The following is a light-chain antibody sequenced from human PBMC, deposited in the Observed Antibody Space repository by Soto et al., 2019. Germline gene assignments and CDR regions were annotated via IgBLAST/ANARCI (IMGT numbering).Light chain of an antibody. CDR3: KQYNNWPLT. CDR2: DAS. CDR1: QSVDND. J-gene: IGKJ4*01. Sequence: EIVLTQSPSTRSVSPGDRATVSPTDSQSVDNDLAWYQQKPGQPPRLLIYDASTRATGIPARFSGSQSGTEFTLTISSLLSEDFAVYYCKQYNNWPLTFGRGPKVDIK. V-gene: IGKV3D-15*01.